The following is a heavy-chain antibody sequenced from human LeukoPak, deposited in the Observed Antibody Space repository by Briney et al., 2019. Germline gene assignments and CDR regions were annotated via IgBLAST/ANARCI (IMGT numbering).Heavy chain of an antibody. V-gene: IGHV4-39*02. D-gene: IGHD7-27*01. J-gene: IGHJ5*02. Sequence: SETLFLICTVTGGSISSNSYYWGWIRQPPGKGLEWIGSIYYSGSTYYNPSLKSRVTISVDTSKNQFSLKLSSVTAADTAVYYCARDTGERWFERWGQGTLVTVSS. CDR1: GGSISSNSYY. CDR2: IYYSGST. CDR3: ARDTGERWFER.